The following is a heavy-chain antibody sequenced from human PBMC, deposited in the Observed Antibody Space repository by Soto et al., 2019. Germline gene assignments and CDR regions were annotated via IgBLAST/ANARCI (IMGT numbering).Heavy chain of an antibody. J-gene: IGHJ6*02. V-gene: IGHV1-69*01. CDR1: GGTFSSFL. CDR3: SLDCTSMSCYGYIGVDV. Sequence: QVQLVQSGAEVKTPGSSVKVSCKASGGTFSSFLMGWVRQAPGQGLEWMGGIIPVFGTATYAQKFQGRVTITADDSTSTVYMELSGLKSEDTAVYYCSLDCTSMSCYGYIGVDVWGQGTTVSVSS. D-gene: IGHD2-2*01. CDR2: IIPVFGTA.